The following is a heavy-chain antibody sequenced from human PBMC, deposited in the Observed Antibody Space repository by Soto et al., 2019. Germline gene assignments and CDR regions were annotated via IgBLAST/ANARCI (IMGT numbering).Heavy chain of an antibody. J-gene: IGHJ3*01. Sequence: SCAASGFTVSSNYMSWVRQAPGKGLEFVSAITNNGDSTYYADSVKGRFTISRDNSKNTLYLQMSSLTPDDTAMYYCVTGGSSWYAFWGQGTMVTVSS. V-gene: IGHV3-64D*06. CDR3: VTGGSSWYAF. CDR1: GFTVSSNY. D-gene: IGHD6-13*01. CDR2: ITNNGDST.